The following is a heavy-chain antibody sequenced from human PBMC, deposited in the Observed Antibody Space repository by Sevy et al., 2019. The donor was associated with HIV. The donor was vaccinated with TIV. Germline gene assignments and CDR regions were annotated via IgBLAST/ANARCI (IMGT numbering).Heavy chain of an antibody. CDR2: LSFGGGEI. D-gene: IGHD2-8*01. CDR3: AREGCTKPHDY. CDR1: GFTFSKYS. V-gene: IGHV3-23*01. Sequence: GGSLRLSCAASGFTFSKYSMSWVRQPPGKGLEWVSTLSFGGGEINHADSVKGRFTISRDNSKNSRYLQMNNLRAEDTAVYYCAREGCTKPHDYWGQGTLVTVSS. J-gene: IGHJ4*02.